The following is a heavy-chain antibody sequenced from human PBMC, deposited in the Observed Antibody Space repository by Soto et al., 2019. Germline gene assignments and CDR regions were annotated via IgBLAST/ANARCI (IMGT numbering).Heavy chain of an antibody. V-gene: IGHV3-48*03. J-gene: IGHJ4*02. CDR3: ARGYCSGGSCQQFDY. CDR2: ISSSARTI. D-gene: IGHD2-15*01. CDR1: GFTFSTYE. Sequence: GGSLRLSCAAPGFTFSTYEMNWVRQAPGKGLEWVSYISSSARTIYYADSVKGRFTISRDNAKNSLYLQMNSLRAEDTAIYYCARGYCSGGSCQQFDYWGQGTLVTVSS.